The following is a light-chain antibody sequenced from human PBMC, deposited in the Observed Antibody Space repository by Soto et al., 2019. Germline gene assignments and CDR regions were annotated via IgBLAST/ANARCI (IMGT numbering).Light chain of an antibody. J-gene: IGLJ2*01. V-gene: IGLV1-44*01. CDR2: SDN. CDR3: CSYAGSSTFV. CDR1: SSNIGSNT. Sequence: QPVLTQPPSASGTPGQRVTISCSGSSSNIGSNTVNWYQQLPGTAPKLLIYSDNQRPSGVPDRFSGSKSGTSVSLAISGLQSEDEADYYCCSYAGSSTFVFGGGTKLTVL.